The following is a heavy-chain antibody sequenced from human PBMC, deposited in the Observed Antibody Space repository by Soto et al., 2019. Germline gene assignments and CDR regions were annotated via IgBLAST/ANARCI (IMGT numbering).Heavy chain of an antibody. D-gene: IGHD2-15*01. CDR2: INADNGNT. CDR3: ARDLGYALPDY. V-gene: IGHV1-3*01. J-gene: IGHJ4*02. Sequence: GASVKVSCKASGYSFTSYAMLWVRQAPGQRLEWMGWINADNGNTKYSQKFQGRVTITRDTSASTAYMELSSLRSEDTAVYYCARDLGYALPDYWGQGTLVTVSS. CDR1: GYSFTSYA.